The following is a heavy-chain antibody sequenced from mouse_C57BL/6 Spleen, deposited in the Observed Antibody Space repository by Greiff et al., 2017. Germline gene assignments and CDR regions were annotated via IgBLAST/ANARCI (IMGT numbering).Heavy chain of an antibody. V-gene: IGHV1-39*01. CDR3: ARTLYDYDGYYYAKGY. D-gene: IGHD2-4*01. CDR2: INPNYGTT. Sequence: VHVKQSGPELVKPGASVKISCKASVYSFTDYNMNWVKQSNGKSLEWIGVINPNYGTTSYNQKFKGKATLTVDQSSSTAYMQLNSLTSEDSAFYYGARTLYDYDGYYYAKGYWGQGTSVTVAS. J-gene: IGHJ4*01. CDR1: VYSFTDYN.